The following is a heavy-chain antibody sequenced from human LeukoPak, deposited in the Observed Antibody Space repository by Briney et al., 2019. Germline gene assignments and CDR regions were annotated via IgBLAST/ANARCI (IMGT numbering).Heavy chain of an antibody. J-gene: IGHJ4*02. Sequence: PSETLSLTCTVSGGSISSSSYYWGWIRQPPGKGREWIGSIYYSGSTYYNPSLKSRVTISVDTSKNQFSLKLSSVTAADTAVYYCASIVVVPAATDYWGQGTLVTVSS. CDR2: IYYSGST. CDR1: GGSISSSSYY. CDR3: ASIVVVPAATDY. D-gene: IGHD2-2*01. V-gene: IGHV4-39*01.